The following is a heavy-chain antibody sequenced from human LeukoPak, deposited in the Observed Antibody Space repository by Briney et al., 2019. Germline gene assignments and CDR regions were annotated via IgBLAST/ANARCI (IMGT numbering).Heavy chain of an antibody. CDR1: GFTFSSYS. J-gene: IGHJ4*02. CDR3: ARFGGSGGYYSTQPYFDY. D-gene: IGHD3-22*01. V-gene: IGHV3-48*04. Sequence: PGGSLRLSCAASGFTFSSYSMNWVRQAPGKGLEWVSYISSSSSTTYYADSVKGRFTISRDNAKNSLYLQMNSLRAEDTAVYYCARFGGSGGYYSTQPYFDYGGQGTLVTVSS. CDR2: ISSSSSTT.